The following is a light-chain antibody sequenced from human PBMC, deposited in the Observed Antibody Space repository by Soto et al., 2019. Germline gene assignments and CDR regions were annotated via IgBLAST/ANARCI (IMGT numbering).Light chain of an antibody. CDR1: QRITTF. V-gene: IGKV1-5*01. CDR3: QQYSTYPLT. Sequence: DIPMTQSPSALSATIGDRVTITCRASQRITTFLAWYQQKPGKAPQILIYDASKLEPGVPSRLSGGGSGTEFTLTISSLQPDDFATYYCQQYSTYPLTFGRGTRVEIK. J-gene: IGKJ4*01. CDR2: DAS.